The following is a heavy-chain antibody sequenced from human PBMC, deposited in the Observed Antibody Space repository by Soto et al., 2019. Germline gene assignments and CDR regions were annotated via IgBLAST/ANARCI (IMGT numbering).Heavy chain of an antibody. J-gene: IGHJ4*02. Sequence: QGQLVQAGAEVKKSGASVKVSCKVSGISLRDLSMHWVRQAPGKGLERMGGFDPEDGETIYAQKFQGRVSMTADTSADTAYMELSSLKSEATAVSYCAAQGTRWLQSPFDYWGQGTLITVTS. CDR2: FDPEDGET. CDR3: AAQGTRWLQSPFDY. CDR1: GISLRDLS. V-gene: IGHV1-24*01. D-gene: IGHD1-1*01.